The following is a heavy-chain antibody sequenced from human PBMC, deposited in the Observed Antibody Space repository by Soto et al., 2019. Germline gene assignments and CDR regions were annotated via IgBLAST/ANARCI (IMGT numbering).Heavy chain of an antibody. J-gene: IGHJ6*02. Sequence: GGSLRLSCAASGFTFSSYSMNWVRQAPGKGLEWVSSISSSSSYIYYADSVKGRFAISRDNAKNSLYLQMNSLRAEDTAVYYCARVRGIAAAGTYYYYGMDVWGQGTTVTV. D-gene: IGHD6-13*01. V-gene: IGHV3-21*01. CDR3: ARVRGIAAAGTYYYYGMDV. CDR2: ISSSSSYI. CDR1: GFTFSSYS.